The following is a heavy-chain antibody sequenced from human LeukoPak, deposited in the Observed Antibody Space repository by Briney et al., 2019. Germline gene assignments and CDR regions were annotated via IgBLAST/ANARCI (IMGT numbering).Heavy chain of an antibody. CDR3: ATDRNSGKYYDY. V-gene: IGHV3-33*01. D-gene: IGHD1-26*01. CDR1: GLTFRNYG. CDR2: IWYDGSNQ. J-gene: IGHJ4*02. Sequence: LTGGSLRLSCAASGLTFRNYGVHWVRQAPGKGLEWVAVIWYDGSNQYYVDSVKGRFTVSRDNAKNTLYLQMNSLRAEDTAVYYCATDRNSGKYYDYWGQGTLVTVSS.